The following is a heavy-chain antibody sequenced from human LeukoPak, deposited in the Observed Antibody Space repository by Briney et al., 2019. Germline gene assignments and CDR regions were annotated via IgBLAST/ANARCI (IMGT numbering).Heavy chain of an antibody. CDR1: GFTVSSNY. D-gene: IGHD1-1*01. CDR2: IYAGGNT. V-gene: IGHV3-53*05. CDR3: ARDPGDNNY. J-gene: IGHJ4*02. Sequence: PGGSLRLSCAVSGFTVSSNYMSWVRQAPGKGLEWVSVIYAGGNTYYADSVKGRFTISRDNSKNTLYLQMNSLRAEDTGVYYCARDPGDNNYWGQGTLVTVSS.